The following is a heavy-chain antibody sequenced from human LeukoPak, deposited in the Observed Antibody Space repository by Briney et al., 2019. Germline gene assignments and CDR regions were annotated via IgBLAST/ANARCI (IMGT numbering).Heavy chain of an antibody. CDR3: ARGFSRDKRYYYESSGYYPFDY. CDR2: SIPIFGTA. CDR1: GGTFSSYG. D-gene: IGHD3-22*01. J-gene: IGHJ4*02. V-gene: IGHV1-69*06. Sequence: ASVKVSCKASGGTFSSYGISWVRQAPGQGLEWMGGSIPIFGTANYAQKFQGRVTITADKSTSTAYMELSSLRSEDTAVYYCARGFSRDKRYYYESSGYYPFDYWGQGTLVTVSS.